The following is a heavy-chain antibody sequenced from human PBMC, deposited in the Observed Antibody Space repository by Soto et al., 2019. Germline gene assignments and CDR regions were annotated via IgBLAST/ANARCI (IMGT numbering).Heavy chain of an antibody. CDR1: GGTFSSYT. CDR2: IIPILGTA. J-gene: IGHJ5*02. D-gene: IGHD3-10*02. Sequence: QVQLVQSGAEVKKPGSSVKVSCKASGGTFSSYTISWVRQAPGQGLEWMGKIIPILGTANYAQKFQGRVTITADNYTSTAYMEMISLRSEDTAVYYCARDFHYDLSGEANHWGQGTLVTVSS. V-gene: IGHV1-69*08. CDR3: ARDFHYDLSGEANH.